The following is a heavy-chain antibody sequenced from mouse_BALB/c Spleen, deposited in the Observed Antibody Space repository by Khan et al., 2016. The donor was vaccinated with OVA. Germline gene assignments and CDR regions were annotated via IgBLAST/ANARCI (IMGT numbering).Heavy chain of an antibody. V-gene: IGHV2-9*02. J-gene: IGHJ1*03. CDR3: ARDTTGESYWYFNV. CDR2: IWAGGST. Sequence: QVQLKESGPGLVAPSQSLSITCTVSGFSLTSYGVHWVRQPPGKGLEWLRVIWAGGSTNYNSALLSRLSISTDNSKRQDFLKMNSLQTDDTAMYYCARDTTGESYWYFNVWGTGTTVTISS. CDR1: GFSLTSYG. D-gene: IGHD1-1*01.